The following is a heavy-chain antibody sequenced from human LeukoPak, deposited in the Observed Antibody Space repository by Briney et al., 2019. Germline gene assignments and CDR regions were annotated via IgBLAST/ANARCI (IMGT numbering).Heavy chain of an antibody. Sequence: PGRSLRLSCAASGFTFSSYGLHWVRQAPGKGLEWVAVISYDGSNKYYADSVKGRFTISRDNSKNTLYLQMNSLRAEDTAVYYCVRGYYYYYGMDVWGQGTTVTVSS. CDR2: ISYDGSNK. CDR1: GFTFSSYG. CDR3: VRGYYYYYGMDV. J-gene: IGHJ6*02. V-gene: IGHV3-30*03.